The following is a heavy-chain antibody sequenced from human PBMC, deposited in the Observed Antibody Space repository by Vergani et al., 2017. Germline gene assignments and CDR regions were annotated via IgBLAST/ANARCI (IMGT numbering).Heavy chain of an antibody. D-gene: IGHD5-12*01. CDR3: ARDEWDSGYDYGVLDY. Sequence: QVQLVESGGGVVQPGRSLRLSCAASGFTFSSSGMHWVRQAPGKGLEWVAVISYDGSNKYYADSVKGRFTISRDNSKNTLYLQMNSLRAEDTAVYYCARDEWDSGYDYGVLDYWGQGTLVTVSS. J-gene: IGHJ4*02. V-gene: IGHV3-30*03. CDR1: GFTFSSSG. CDR2: ISYDGSNK.